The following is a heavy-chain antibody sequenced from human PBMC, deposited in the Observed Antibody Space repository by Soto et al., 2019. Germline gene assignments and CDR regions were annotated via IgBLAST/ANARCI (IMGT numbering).Heavy chain of an antibody. CDR3: ARGSTYDFWSGPPYYYYGMDV. D-gene: IGHD3-3*01. CDR2: IYYSGST. V-gene: IGHV4-59*01. Sequence: SETLSLTCAVSGGSISSYYWSWIRQPPGKGLECIGYIYYSGSTNYNPSLKSRVTISVDTSKNQFSLKLSSVTAADTAVYYCARGSTYDFWSGPPYYYYGMDVWGQGTTVTVSS. J-gene: IGHJ6*02. CDR1: GGSISSYY.